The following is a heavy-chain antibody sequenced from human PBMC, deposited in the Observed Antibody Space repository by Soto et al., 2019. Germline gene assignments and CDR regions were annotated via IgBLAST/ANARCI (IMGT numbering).Heavy chain of an antibody. J-gene: IGHJ6*02. CDR3: ARGLAVAGRIPYYGMDV. CDR1: GYSFTSYW. V-gene: IGHV5-51*01. CDR2: IYPGDSDT. Sequence: GESLKISCKGSGYSFTSYWIGWVRQMPGKGLEWMGIIYPGDSDTRYSPSFQGQVTISADKSISTAYLQWSSLKASDTATYYCARGLAVAGRIPYYGMDVWGQGTTVTVSS. D-gene: IGHD6-19*01.